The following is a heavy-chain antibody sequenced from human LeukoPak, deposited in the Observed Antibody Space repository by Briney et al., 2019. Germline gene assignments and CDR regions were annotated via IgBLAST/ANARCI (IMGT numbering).Heavy chain of an antibody. CDR1: AGSISSYY. CDR2: IVPSGSA. V-gene: IGHV4-4*09. CDR3: ARRHHYSYFMDV. Sequence: SETLSLTCTVSAGSISSYYWTWIRQPPGKGLEWIGYIVPSGSAYYNPSLKTRVTISVDTSKNQFSLRLTSVTAADTAVYYCARRHHYSYFMDVWGKGTTVTVSS. J-gene: IGHJ6*03.